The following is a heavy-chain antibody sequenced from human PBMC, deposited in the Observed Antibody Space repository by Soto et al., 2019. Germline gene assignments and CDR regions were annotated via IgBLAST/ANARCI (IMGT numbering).Heavy chain of an antibody. CDR1: GFTFNNYS. V-gene: IGHV3-30*18. J-gene: IGHJ3*01. CDR3: AKDQGIAASHGID. CDR2: ISNDGSDK. Sequence: QVQLVESGGGVVQPGRSLRLSCAASGFTFNNYSMHWVRQAPGKELEWVATISNDGSDKYYADSVKGRLTISRDNSKNTVYLQMNSLRAEETAVYYCAKDQGIAASHGIDWGQGTMVIVSS. D-gene: IGHD6-13*01.